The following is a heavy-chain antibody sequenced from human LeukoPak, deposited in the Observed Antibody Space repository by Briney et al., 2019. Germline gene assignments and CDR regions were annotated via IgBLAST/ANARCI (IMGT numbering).Heavy chain of an antibody. V-gene: IGHV1-2*02. D-gene: IGHD6-13*01. J-gene: IGHJ5*02. CDR2: INPNSGGT. CDR3: ARGIAAAGGNWFDP. CDR1: GGTFSSYA. Sequence: ASVKVSCKASGGTFSSYAISWVRQAPGQGLEWMGWINPNSGGTNYAQKFQGRVTMTRDTSISTAYMELSRLRSDDTAVYYCARGIAAAGGNWFDPWGQGTLVTVSS.